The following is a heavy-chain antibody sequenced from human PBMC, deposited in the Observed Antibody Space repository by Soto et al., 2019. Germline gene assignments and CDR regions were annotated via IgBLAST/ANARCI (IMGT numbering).Heavy chain of an antibody. CDR3: AKNLQLDLYYYYYGMAV. CDR1: GFTFSSYA. Sequence: GGSLRLSCAASGFTFSSYAMSWVRQAPGKGLEWVSAISGSGGSTYYADSVKGRFTISRDNSKNTLYLQMNSLRAEDTAVYYCAKNLQLDLYYYYYGMAVWGQGTTVTVSS. V-gene: IGHV3-23*01. J-gene: IGHJ6*02. D-gene: IGHD6-13*01. CDR2: ISGSGGST.